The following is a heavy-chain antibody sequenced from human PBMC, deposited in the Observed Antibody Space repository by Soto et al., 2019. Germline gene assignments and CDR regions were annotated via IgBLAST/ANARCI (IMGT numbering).Heavy chain of an antibody. D-gene: IGHD1-26*01. V-gene: IGHV3-11*06. CDR1: GFTFSDFY. J-gene: IGHJ4*02. CDR3: ARDLGVLNSGSSDF. Sequence: QVQLVESGGGLVKPGGSLRLSCAVSGFTFSDFYMNWIRQAPGKGLEWVSHISTSGDYTKYADSVKGRFTISRDNTKNSLYLQMNSLRAEDTAVYYCARDLGVLNSGSSDFWGQGTLVTVSS. CDR2: ISTSGDYT.